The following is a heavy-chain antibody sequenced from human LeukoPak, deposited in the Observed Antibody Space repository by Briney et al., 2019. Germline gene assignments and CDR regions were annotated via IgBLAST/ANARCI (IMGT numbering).Heavy chain of an antibody. CDR1: GFTFSSYG. Sequence: GGSLRLSCAASGFTFSSYGMHWVRQAPGKGLEWVAFIRYDGSNKYYADSVKGRFTISRDNSKNTLYLQMNSLRAEDTAVHYCAKDPRAYSSGFYWSDYWGQGTLVTVSS. CDR2: IRYDGSNK. D-gene: IGHD6-19*01. CDR3: AKDPRAYSSGFYWSDY. J-gene: IGHJ4*02. V-gene: IGHV3-30*02.